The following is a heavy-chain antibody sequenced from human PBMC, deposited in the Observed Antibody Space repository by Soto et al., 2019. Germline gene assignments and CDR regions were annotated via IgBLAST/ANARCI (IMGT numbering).Heavy chain of an antibody. V-gene: IGHV4-39*01. D-gene: IGHD3-10*01. CDR2: IYYSGNT. CDR1: GGSISSSSYY. CDR3: ARQYYFGSGSYYNRLFDF. J-gene: IGHJ4*02. Sequence: PSETLSLTCTVSGGSISSSSYYWGWIRQPPGKGLEWIGSIYYSGNTYYNPSLKSRVTISVDTAKNHFSLKLSSVTAADTAVYYCARQYYFGSGSYYNRLFDFWGQGTLVTVSS.